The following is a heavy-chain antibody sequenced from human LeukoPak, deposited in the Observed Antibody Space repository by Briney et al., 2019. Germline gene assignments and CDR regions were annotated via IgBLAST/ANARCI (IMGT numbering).Heavy chain of an antibody. CDR3: ASLRERSYYARGFDY. CDR1: GGSISSSSYY. J-gene: IGHJ4*02. Sequence: SETLSLTCTVSGGSISSSSYYWGWIRQPPGKGLEWIGSIYYSGSTYYNPPLKSRVTISVDTSKNQFSLKLSSVTAADTAVYYCASLRERSYYARGFDYWGQGTLVTVSS. V-gene: IGHV4-39*01. CDR2: IYYSGST. D-gene: IGHD1-26*01.